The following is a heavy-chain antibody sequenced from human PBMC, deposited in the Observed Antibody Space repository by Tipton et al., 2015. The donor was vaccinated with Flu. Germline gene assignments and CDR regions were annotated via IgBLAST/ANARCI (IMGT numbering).Heavy chain of an antibody. V-gene: IGHV4-39*07. CDR2: INYRGIT. D-gene: IGHD4-23*01. CDR1: GGSISSISDY. J-gene: IGHJ4*02. CDR3: ATEYRGGGNRYYFDY. Sequence: TLSLTCTVSGGSISSISDYWGWVRQSPGKGLEWIGNINYRGITYYNPPLKSRVTISVDTSKNQFSLKLSSVTAADTAVYYCATEYRGGGNRYYFDYWGQGTLVTVSS.